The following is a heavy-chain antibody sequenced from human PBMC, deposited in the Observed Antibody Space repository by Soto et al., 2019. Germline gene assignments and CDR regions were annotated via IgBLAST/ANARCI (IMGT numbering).Heavy chain of an antibody. V-gene: IGHV3-9*01. D-gene: IGHD3-3*01. CDR2: ISWNSGSI. CDR3: AKDMGGLNYDFWSGYSARGMDV. Sequence: EVQLVESGGGLVQPGRSLRLSCAASGFTFDDYAMHWVRQAPGKGLEWVSGISWNSGSIGYADSVKGRFTISRDNAKNXXYXKXXSLRAEDTALYYCAKDMGGLNYDFWSGYSARGMDVWGQGTTVTVSS. CDR1: GFTFDDYA. J-gene: IGHJ6*02.